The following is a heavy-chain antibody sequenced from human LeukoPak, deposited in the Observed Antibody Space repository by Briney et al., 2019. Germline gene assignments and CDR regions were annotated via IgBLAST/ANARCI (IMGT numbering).Heavy chain of an antibody. J-gene: IGHJ6*03. CDR2: IYYSGST. Sequence: PSETLSLTCTVSGDSISSRSYYWGWIRQPPGKGLEWIGSIYYSGSTYYNPSLKSRVTISVDTSKNQFSLKLSSVTAADAAVYYCARVSGVLVGIRKKVDYYYYMDVWGKGTTVTISS. V-gene: IGHV4-39*07. D-gene: IGHD1-14*01. CDR1: GDSISSRSYY. CDR3: ARVSGVLVGIRKKVDYYYYMDV.